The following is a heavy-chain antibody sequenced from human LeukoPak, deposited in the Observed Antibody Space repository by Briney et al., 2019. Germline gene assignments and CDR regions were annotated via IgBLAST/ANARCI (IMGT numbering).Heavy chain of an antibody. D-gene: IGHD3-22*01. CDR1: GYTFTNYY. Sequence: ASVKVSCKASGYTFTNYYMHWVRQAPGQGLEWMGIINPSGGSTTYAQKFQGRVTMTRDTSISTAYMELSSLRSEDTAVYYCARMSYYDSSGDNWFDPWGQGTLVTVSS. J-gene: IGHJ5*02. V-gene: IGHV1-46*01. CDR2: INPSGGST. CDR3: ARMSYYDSSGDNWFDP.